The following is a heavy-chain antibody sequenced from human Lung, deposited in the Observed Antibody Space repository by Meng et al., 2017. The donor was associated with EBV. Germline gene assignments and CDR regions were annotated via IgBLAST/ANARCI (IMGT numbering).Heavy chain of an antibody. D-gene: IGHD5-18*01. CDR2: ISAYNGLT. CDR3: ASERGYNESIAY. CDR1: GYIFTTFG. J-gene: IGHJ4*02. V-gene: IGHV1-18*01. Sequence: QTLPWRREVKTPVASLRACCKASGYIFTTFGIGWGRQAPGQGLEWLGWISAYNGLTKSSQKVHDRSTLTTDASTTTAYMELSSPTSDATAVYYCASERGYNESIAYWGQGTLVTVSS.